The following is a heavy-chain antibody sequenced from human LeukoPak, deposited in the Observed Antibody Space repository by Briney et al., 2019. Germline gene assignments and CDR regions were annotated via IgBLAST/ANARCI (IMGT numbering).Heavy chain of an antibody. CDR1: GYTYTTDG. CDR2: IDTYSGKT. J-gene: IGHJ5*02. V-gene: IGHV1-18*01. Sequence: ASVKVSCKASGYTYTTDGISWVRQAPGQGLEWMGWIDTYSGKTNYAQKFQGRVTMTSDTSTSTAYMELRSLRSDDTAVYYCARDRGIAEADSFDPWGQGTVVTVSS. CDR3: ARDRGIAEADSFDP. D-gene: IGHD6-13*01.